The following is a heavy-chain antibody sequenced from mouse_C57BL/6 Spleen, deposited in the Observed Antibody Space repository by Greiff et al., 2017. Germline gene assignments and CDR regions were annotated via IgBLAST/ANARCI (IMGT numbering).Heavy chain of an antibody. CDR2: INPSTGGT. V-gene: IGHV1-42*01. J-gene: IGHJ2*01. Sequence: VQLQQSGPELVKPGASVKISCKASGYSFAGYYMNWVKQSPEKSLEWIGEINPSTGGTTYNQKFKAKATLTVDKSSSTAYMQLKSLTSEDSAVYYCASRFDYWGQGTTLTVSS. CDR3: ASRFDY. CDR1: GYSFAGYY.